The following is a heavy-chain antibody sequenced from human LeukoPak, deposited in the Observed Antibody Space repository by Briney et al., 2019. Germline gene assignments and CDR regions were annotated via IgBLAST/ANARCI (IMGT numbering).Heavy chain of an antibody. CDR1: GFTFSSYS. Sequence: PGGSLRLSCAASGFTFSSYSMNWVRQAPGKGLEWVSSISSSSSYIYYADSVKGRFTISRDNAKSSLYLQMNSLRAEDTAAYYCAKGGYSNGRYYYYYMDVWGEGTTVTVSS. CDR3: AKGGYSNGRYYYYYMDV. CDR2: ISSSSSYI. V-gene: IGHV3-21*04. J-gene: IGHJ6*03. D-gene: IGHD5-18*01.